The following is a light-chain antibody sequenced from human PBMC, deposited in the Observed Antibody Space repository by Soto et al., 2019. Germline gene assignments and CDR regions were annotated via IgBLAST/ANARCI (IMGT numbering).Light chain of an antibody. CDR2: GAS. CDR1: QNVNNNA. V-gene: IGKV3-20*01. J-gene: IGKJ1*01. Sequence: IVLTQSPGTLSLSPGQRATLSCRASQNVNNNALIWYQQKPGQAPRVLIYGASVRATGIPDRFSGSGSGTDFTLTISSLDPEDFAVYYCQQHSSARRSFGQGTKVEV. CDR3: QQHSSARRS.